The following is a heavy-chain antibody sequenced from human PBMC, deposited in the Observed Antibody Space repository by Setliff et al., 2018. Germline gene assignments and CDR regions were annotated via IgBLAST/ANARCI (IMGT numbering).Heavy chain of an antibody. CDR3: ARHGRDYGGNSRDSNWYFDL. D-gene: IGHD4-17*01. CDR1: GYTFTGYY. Sequence: GASVKVSCKASGYTFTGYYMHWVRQAPGQGLEWMGWIIPNSGGRNYAQKFQGRVTVTRDTSISTAYMELSSLRSDDTAVYYCARHGRDYGGNSRDSNWYFDLWGRGTLVTVSS. J-gene: IGHJ2*01. V-gene: IGHV1-2*02. CDR2: IIPNSGGR.